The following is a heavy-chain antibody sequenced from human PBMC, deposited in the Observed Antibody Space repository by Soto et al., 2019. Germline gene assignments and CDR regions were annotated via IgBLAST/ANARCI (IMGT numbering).Heavy chain of an antibody. V-gene: IGHV4-30-4*01. CDR2: IYYTGST. CDR3: ARDTSNWFDS. CDR1: GGSINSADHY. Sequence: SETLSLTCNVSGGSINSADHYWSWIRQPPGKGLEWIGNIYYTGSTYNKPSLKNRVSISIDTSKSQFSLKLSSVTAADTAVYYCARDTSNWFDSWGQGTLVTVSS. J-gene: IGHJ5*01.